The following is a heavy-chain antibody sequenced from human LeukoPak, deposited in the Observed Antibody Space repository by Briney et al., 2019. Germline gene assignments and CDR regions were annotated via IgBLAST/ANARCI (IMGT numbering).Heavy chain of an antibody. CDR1: GGSISSYY. CDR2: IYYSGST. D-gene: IGHD3-9*01. CDR3: ARVSYDILTGSIPWFDP. Sequence: PSETLSLTCAVSGGSISSYYWSWIRQPPGKGLEWVGYIYYSGSTNYKPSLKSRVTISVDTSKNQFSLKLSSVTAADTGVYYCARVSYDILTGSIPWFDPWGQGTLVSVCS. J-gene: IGHJ5*02. V-gene: IGHV4-59*01.